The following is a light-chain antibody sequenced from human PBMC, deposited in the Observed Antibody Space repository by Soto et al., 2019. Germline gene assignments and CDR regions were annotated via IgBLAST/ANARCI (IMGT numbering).Light chain of an antibody. CDR3: QSHDSSLSGYV. CDR1: SSNIGAGYD. J-gene: IGLJ1*01. V-gene: IGLV1-40*01. Sequence: QSVVTPPPSVSVSPRQRVAISCTGSSSNIGAGYDVHWYQQLPGTAPKLLIYGNSNRPSGVPDRFSGSKSGTSASLAITGLQAEDEADYYCQSHDSSLSGYVFGTGTKVTVL. CDR2: GNS.